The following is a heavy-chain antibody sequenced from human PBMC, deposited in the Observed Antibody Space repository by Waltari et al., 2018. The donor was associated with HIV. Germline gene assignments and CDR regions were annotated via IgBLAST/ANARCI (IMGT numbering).Heavy chain of an antibody. D-gene: IGHD4-17*01. CDR1: GYSISRGYY. CDR2: IYHSGST. Sequence: QVQVQESGPGLVKPSETLSLPCTVSGYSISRGYYWGWIRQPPGKGLEWIGSIYHSGSTYYNPSLKSRVTISVDTSKNQFSLNLSSVTAADTGVYYCAREGDYYYERAFDIWGQGTMATVSS. V-gene: IGHV4-38-2*02. CDR3: AREGDYYYERAFDI. J-gene: IGHJ3*02.